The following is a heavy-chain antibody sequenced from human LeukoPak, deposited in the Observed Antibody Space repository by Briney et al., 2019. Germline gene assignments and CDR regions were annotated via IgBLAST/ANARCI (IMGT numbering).Heavy chain of an antibody. J-gene: IGHJ4*02. D-gene: IGHD6-6*01. CDR1: GYTFTSYY. V-gene: IGHV1-46*01. CDR3: ARDPSSSPTFDY. CDR2: INPSGGST. Sequence: ASVKVSCKASGYTFTSYYMHWVRQAPEQGLEWMGIINPSGGSTSYAQKFQGRVTMTRDMSTSTVYMELSSLRSEDTAVYYCARDPSSSPTFDYWGQGTLVTVSS.